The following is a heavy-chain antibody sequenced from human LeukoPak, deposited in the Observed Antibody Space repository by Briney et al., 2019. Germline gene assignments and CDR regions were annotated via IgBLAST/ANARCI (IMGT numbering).Heavy chain of an antibody. Sequence: GSVSVSCTASGFTFTSYYMHWVRQAPGQGREGMGIMNQSGGSTCYAEKFQGRVTMTRHTSTSTVYMELNSLRSEDTAVYYCATAFPRAAGPREAFDIWGRGTMATVTS. CDR1: GFTFTSYY. CDR3: ATAFPRAAGPREAFDI. CDR2: MNQSGGST. J-gene: IGHJ3*02. D-gene: IGHD1-26*01. V-gene: IGHV1-46*01.